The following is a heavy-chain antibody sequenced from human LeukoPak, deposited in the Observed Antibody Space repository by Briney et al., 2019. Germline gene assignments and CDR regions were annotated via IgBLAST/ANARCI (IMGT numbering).Heavy chain of an antibody. CDR3: ASDITIFGVAIP. V-gene: IGHV4-34*01. CDR2: INHSGST. Sequence: SETLSLTCAVYGGSFSGYYWSWVRQPPGKGLEWIGEINHSGSTNYNPSLKSRVTISVDTSKNQFSLKLSSVTAADTAVYYCASDITIFGVAIPWGQGTLVTVSS. CDR1: GGSFSGYY. D-gene: IGHD3-3*01. J-gene: IGHJ5*02.